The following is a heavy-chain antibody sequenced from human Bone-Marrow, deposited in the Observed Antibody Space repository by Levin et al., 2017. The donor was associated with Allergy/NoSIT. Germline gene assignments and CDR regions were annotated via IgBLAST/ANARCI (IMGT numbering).Heavy chain of an antibody. Sequence: GGSLRLSCAASGFTFSNSWMSWVRQAPGKGLEWVANIKEDGSEKYYVDSVKGRFTISRDNAKNSLFVHMNSLRVEDTAVYYCARDQFRRATIGARWFDPWGQGTLVTVSS. CDR2: IKEDGSEK. D-gene: IGHD5-24*01. V-gene: IGHV3-7*01. CDR1: GFTFSNSW. J-gene: IGHJ5*02. CDR3: ARDQFRRATIGARWFDP.